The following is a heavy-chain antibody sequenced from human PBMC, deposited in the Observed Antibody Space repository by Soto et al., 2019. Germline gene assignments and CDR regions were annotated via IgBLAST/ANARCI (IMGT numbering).Heavy chain of an antibody. CDR1: GFTFSSYA. J-gene: IGHJ4*02. CDR3: AKGGVFCSSTGCGGDY. V-gene: IGHV3-23*01. D-gene: IGHD2-2*01. Sequence: GGSLRLSCAASGFTFSSYAMSWVRQAPGKGLEWVSAISGSGGSTYYADSVKGRFTISRDNSKNTLYLQMNSLRAEDTTVYCCAKGGVFCSSTGCGGDYWGQGTLVTVSS. CDR2: ISGSGGST.